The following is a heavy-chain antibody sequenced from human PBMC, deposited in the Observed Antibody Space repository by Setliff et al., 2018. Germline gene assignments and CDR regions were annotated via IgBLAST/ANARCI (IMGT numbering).Heavy chain of an antibody. CDR1: GASITSGHY. D-gene: IGHD3-16*01. J-gene: IGHJ3*02. CDR3: ASPRRDDLDSPFDAFDI. Sequence: PSETPSLTCGVSGASITSGHYWGWIRQPPGKGLEWIGTIYHRGRIYYNPSLRSRVTMSLDTSKNQFSLRLSSVTAADTAVYYCASPRRDDLDSPFDAFDIWGQGTMVTVSS. CDR2: IYHRGRI. V-gene: IGHV4-38-2*01.